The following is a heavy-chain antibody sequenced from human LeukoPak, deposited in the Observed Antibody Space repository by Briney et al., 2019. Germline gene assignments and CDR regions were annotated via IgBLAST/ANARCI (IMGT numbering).Heavy chain of an antibody. Sequence: GESLKISCQGSGYSFTSYWIGWVRQMPGKSLEWMGIIYPGDSGSRYSPSFQGQVTISADKSISTAYLQWSSLKASDSAMYYCARRDSSGYYFRFDYWGRGTLVTVSS. CDR2: IYPGDSGS. CDR3: ARRDSSGYYFRFDY. CDR1: GYSFTSYW. V-gene: IGHV5-51*01. D-gene: IGHD3-22*01. J-gene: IGHJ4*02.